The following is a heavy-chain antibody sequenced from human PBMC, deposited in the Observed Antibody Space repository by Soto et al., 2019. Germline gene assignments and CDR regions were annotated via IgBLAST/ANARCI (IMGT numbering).Heavy chain of an antibody. J-gene: IGHJ6*03. D-gene: IGHD6-6*01. CDR1: GFTFSTYA. CDR3: ARGLLAARQSYYYSMDV. V-gene: IGHV3-23*01. CDR2: ISASGGST. Sequence: EVQLLESGGGLVQPGGSLRLSCAASGFTFSTYAMSWVRQAPGKGLEWVSAISASGGSTYYADSVKGRFTISRDKSRNTLPLQMNSLRAEDTAIYDCARGLLAARQSYYYSMDVWGKGTTVTVS.